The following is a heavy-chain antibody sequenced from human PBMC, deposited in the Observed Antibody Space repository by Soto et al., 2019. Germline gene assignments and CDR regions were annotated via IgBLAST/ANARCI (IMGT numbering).Heavy chain of an antibody. CDR1: GYTLTELS. D-gene: IGHD3-22*01. J-gene: IGHJ3*02. CDR2: FDPEDGET. CDR3: APSEYYYDSSGYRDRDAFDI. V-gene: IGHV1-24*01. Sequence: GASVEVSCKVSGYTLTELSMHWVRQAPGKGLEWMGGFDPEDGETIYAQKFQGRVTMTEDTSTDTAYMELSSLRSEDTAVYYCAPSEYYYDSSGYRDRDAFDIWGQGTMVTVSS.